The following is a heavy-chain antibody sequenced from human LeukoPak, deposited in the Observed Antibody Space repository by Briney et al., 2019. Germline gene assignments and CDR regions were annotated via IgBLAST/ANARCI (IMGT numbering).Heavy chain of an antibody. CDR2: ISSSSSYI. CDR1: GFTFSSYS. Sequence: GGSLRLSCAASGFTFSSYSMNWVRQAPGKGLEWVSSISSSSSYIYYADSVKGRFTISRDNAKNSLYLQMNSLRAEDTAVYYCAREFPVTTFSGPSPKLYYGMDVWGQGTTVTVSS. D-gene: IGHD4-17*01. V-gene: IGHV3-21*01. J-gene: IGHJ6*02. CDR3: AREFPVTTFSGPSPKLYYGMDV.